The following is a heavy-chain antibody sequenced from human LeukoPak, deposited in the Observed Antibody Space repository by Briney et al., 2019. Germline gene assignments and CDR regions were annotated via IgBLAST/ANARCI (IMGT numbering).Heavy chain of an antibody. CDR1: GGTFSSYA. D-gene: IGHD6-6*01. V-gene: IGHV1-69*05. J-gene: IGHJ4*02. Sequence: ASVKVSCKASGGTFSSYAISWVRQAPGQGLEWMGGIIPIFGTANYAQKFQGRVTITTDESTSTAYMELSSLRSEDTAVSYCARGSSIAARSPFDYWGQGTLVTVSS. CDR3: ARGSSIAARSPFDY. CDR2: IIPIFGTA.